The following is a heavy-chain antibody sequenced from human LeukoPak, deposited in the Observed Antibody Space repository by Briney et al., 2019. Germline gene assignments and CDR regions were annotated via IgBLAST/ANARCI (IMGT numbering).Heavy chain of an antibody. D-gene: IGHD3-10*01. CDR2: IYGADST. J-gene: IGHJ6*02. V-gene: IGHV3-66*01. CDR3: ARSGFGVLYYYGMDV. CDR1: GFTVSSNY. Sequence: GGSLRLSCAASGFTVSSNYMSWVRQAPGKGLEWVSIIYGADSTYYADSVKGRFTISRDNSKNTLYLQMNSLRAEDTAVYYCARSGFGVLYYYGMDVWAKGPRSPSP.